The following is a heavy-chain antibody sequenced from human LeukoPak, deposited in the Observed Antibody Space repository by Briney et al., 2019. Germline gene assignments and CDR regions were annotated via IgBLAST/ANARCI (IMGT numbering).Heavy chain of an antibody. CDR2: IFTSGGEI. CDR1: GFTFTTFA. CDR3: ARDTLDTYYYSSPYYYYYMDV. Sequence: GGSLRPSCEASGFTFTTFAMIWVCHPPGKGLEWVSSIFTSGGEIHYADSVRGRFAISRDNSKSTLSLQMNSLRAEDTAVYYCARDTLDTYYYSSPYYYYYMDVWGKGTTVTVSS. V-gene: IGHV3-23*01. J-gene: IGHJ6*03. D-gene: IGHD3-10*01.